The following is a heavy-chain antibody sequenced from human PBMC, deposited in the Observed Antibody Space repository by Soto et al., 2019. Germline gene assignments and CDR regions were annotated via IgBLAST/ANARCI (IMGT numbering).Heavy chain of an antibody. CDR1: EFTFTTYW. V-gene: IGHV3-7*01. D-gene: IGHD4-17*01. CDR3: ATVTTWKFYYYYMDV. CDR2: IKQDGSEK. J-gene: IGHJ6*03. Sequence: DVQLVESGGGLVQPGGSLRLSCAASEFTFTTYWMNWVRQAPGKGLEWVANIKQDGSEKYYADFVKGRFTISRDNAKNSLFLQMNSLRAEDTAVYYCATVTTWKFYYYYMDVWGKGTTVTVSS.